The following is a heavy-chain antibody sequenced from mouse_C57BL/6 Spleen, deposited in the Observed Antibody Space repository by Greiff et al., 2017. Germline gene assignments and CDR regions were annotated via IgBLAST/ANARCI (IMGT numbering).Heavy chain of an antibody. CDR1: GYTFTSYW. J-gene: IGHJ3*01. CDR2: ITPSSGYT. D-gene: IGHD1-1*01. Sequence: QVQLQQSGAELAKPGASVKLSCTASGYTFTSYWMHWVKQRPGQGLEWIGCITPSSGYTNDNQKFKGKATFTADKSSSTAYMQLSSLTYEDSAVYYCARSVTTVVAAPSGVAYWGQGTLVTVS. V-gene: IGHV1-7*01. CDR3: ARSVTTVVAAPSGVAY.